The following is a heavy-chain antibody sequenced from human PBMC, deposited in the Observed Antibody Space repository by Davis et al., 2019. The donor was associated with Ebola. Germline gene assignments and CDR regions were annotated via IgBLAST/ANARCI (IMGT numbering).Heavy chain of an antibody. D-gene: IGHD4-17*01. CDR2: IYHSGST. CDR3: ARVDGDYASYDAFDI. Sequence: MPSETLSLTCAVSGGSISSSNWWSWVRQPPGKGLEWIGEIYHSGSTNYNPSLKSRVTISVDKSKNQFSLKLSSVTAADTAVYYCARVDGDYASYDAFDIWGQGTMVTVSS. V-gene: IGHV4-4*02. CDR1: GGSISSSNW. J-gene: IGHJ3*02.